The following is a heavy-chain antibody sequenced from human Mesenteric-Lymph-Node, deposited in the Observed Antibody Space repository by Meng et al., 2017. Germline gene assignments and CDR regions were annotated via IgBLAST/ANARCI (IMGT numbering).Heavy chain of an antibody. CDR2: IRGSGTNT. J-gene: IGHJ5*02. V-gene: IGHV3-23*01. D-gene: IGHD6-13*01. Sequence: GESLKISCAVSGFTFPNYAMSWVRQAPGKGLEWVSAIRGSGTNTYYADSVKGRFTISRDNFKNMLYLQMNGLRVEDTAMYYCAGGADSSTWGQGTLVTVSS. CDR1: GFTFPNYA. CDR3: AGGADSST.